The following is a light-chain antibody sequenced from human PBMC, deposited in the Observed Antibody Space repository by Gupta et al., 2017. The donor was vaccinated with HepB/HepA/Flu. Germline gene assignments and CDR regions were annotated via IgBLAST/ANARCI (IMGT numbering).Light chain of an antibody. CDR1: ALPKQY. CDR3: QSADITNTYVV. V-gene: IGLV3-25*03. CDR2: KDS. Sequence: FALTPPPSVSVSPGQTARIPCSGDALPKQYAYWYQQKPGQAPVVLIFKDSERASGIPERFSGSSSGTTVALTINGVRAEDEADYYCQSADITNTYVVFGGGTKLTVL. J-gene: IGLJ3*02.